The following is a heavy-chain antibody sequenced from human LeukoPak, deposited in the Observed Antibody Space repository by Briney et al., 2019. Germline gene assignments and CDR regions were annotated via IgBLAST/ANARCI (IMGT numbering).Heavy chain of an antibody. D-gene: IGHD3-3*01. Sequence: SETLSLTCTVSGGSITSHDYYWSWIRQAPGKGLEWVGYTHNSGSTFYNPSLKSRFTISVDTSKNQFSLKVRSVTATDTAVYYCAREGHDFWSGSRGWFDPWGPGTLVTVSS. V-gene: IGHV4-30-4*01. J-gene: IGHJ5*02. CDR3: AREGHDFWSGSRGWFDP. CDR2: THNSGST. CDR1: GGSITSHDYY.